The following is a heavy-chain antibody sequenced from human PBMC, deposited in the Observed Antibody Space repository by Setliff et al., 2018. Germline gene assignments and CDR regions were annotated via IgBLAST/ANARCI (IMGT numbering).Heavy chain of an antibody. CDR1: GYIFNTFG. V-gene: IGHV1-18*01. CDR2: ISPYNGDT. Sequence: ASVKVSCKASGYIFNTFGISWVRRAPGQGLEWIGWISPYNGDTKYAQNLQGRVTMTTDTSTSTANVEVRSLRSDDTAVYYCARSPPNRGVGQGHHMDVWGKGTTVTV. CDR3: ARSPPNRGVGQGHHMDV. J-gene: IGHJ6*03. D-gene: IGHD1-26*01.